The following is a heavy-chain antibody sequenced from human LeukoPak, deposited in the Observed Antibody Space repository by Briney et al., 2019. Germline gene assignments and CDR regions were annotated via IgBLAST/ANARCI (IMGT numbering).Heavy chain of an antibody. Sequence: GGSLRLSCAASGFTFSSYAMHWVRQAPGKGLEWVAVISYDGSNKYYADSVKGRFTISRDNSKNTLYLQMNSLRAEDTAVYYCARDSGSYGDSYFDYWGQGTLDTVSS. CDR3: ARDSGSYGDSYFDY. CDR2: ISYDGSNK. CDR1: GFTFSSYA. J-gene: IGHJ4*02. D-gene: IGHD4-17*01. V-gene: IGHV3-30-3*01.